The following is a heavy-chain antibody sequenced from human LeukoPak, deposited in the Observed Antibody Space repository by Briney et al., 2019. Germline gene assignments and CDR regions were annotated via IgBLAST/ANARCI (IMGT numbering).Heavy chain of an antibody. J-gene: IGHJ4*02. Sequence: GGSLRLSCAASGFTFSDYFMSWIRQAPGKGLEWVSYISSSGSTIYYADSVKGRFTISRDNAKNSLYLQMNSLRAEDTAVYYCARDESSSSRHGGLEWGQGTLVTVSS. CDR1: GFTFSDYF. CDR3: ARDESSSSRHGGLE. CDR2: ISSSGSTI. D-gene: IGHD6-13*01. V-gene: IGHV3-11*01.